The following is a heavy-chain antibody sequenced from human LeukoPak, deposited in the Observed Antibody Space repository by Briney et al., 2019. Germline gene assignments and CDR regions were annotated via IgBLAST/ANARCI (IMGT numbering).Heavy chain of an antibody. J-gene: IGHJ6*03. CDR1: GFTFSSYG. CDR3: AKAAGDYYYYYMDV. CDR2: ISGSGGST. V-gene: IGHV3-23*01. D-gene: IGHD2-21*01. Sequence: GGSLRLSCAASGFTFSSYGMSWVRQAPGKGLEWVSVISGSGGSTYYADPVKGRFTISRDNSKNTLYLQMNSLRAEDTAVYYCAKAAGDYYYYYMDVWGKGTTVTVSS.